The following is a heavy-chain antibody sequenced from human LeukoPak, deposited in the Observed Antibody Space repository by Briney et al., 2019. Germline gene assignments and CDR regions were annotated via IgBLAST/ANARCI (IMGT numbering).Heavy chain of an antibody. D-gene: IGHD2-2*01. Sequence: PSETLSLTCTVSGGSTSSSSYYWGWIRQPPGKGLEWIGSIYYSGSTYYNPSLKSRVTISVDTSKNQFSLKLSSVTAADTAVYYCARNQFSVVVPAATGYYFDYWGQGTLVTVSS. CDR2: IYYSGST. J-gene: IGHJ4*02. CDR1: GGSTSSSSYY. CDR3: ARNQFSVVVPAATGYYFDY. V-gene: IGHV4-39*01.